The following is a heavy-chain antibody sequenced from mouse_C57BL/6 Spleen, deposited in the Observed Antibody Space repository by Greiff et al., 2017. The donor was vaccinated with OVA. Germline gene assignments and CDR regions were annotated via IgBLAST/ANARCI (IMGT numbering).Heavy chain of an antibody. V-gene: IGHV1-55*01. CDR1: GYTFTSYW. D-gene: IGHD2-4*01. CDR2: IYPGSGST. Sequence: QVQLQQPGAELVKPGASVKLSCKASGYTFTSYWITWVKQRPGQGLEWIGDIYPGSGSTNYNEKFKSKATLTVDTSSSTAYMQLSSLTSEDSAVDYGAICDIDYDGWFAYWGQGTLVTVP. CDR3: AICDIDYDGWFAY. J-gene: IGHJ3*01.